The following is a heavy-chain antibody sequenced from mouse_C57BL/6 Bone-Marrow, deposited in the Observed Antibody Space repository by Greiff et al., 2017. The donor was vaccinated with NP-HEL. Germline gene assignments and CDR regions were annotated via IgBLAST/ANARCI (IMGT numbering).Heavy chain of an antibody. CDR1: GYAFTNYL. CDR3: ARSPGRYDYDWFAY. V-gene: IGHV1-54*01. CDR2: INPGSGST. D-gene: IGHD2-4*01. J-gene: IGHJ3*01. Sequence: QVQLQQSGAELVRPGTSVKVSCKASGYAFTNYLIEWVKQRPGQGLEWIGVINPGSGSTNYNEKFKSKATLTVDKSSSTAYMQLSSLTSEDSAVYYCARSPGRYDYDWFAYWGQGTLVTVSA.